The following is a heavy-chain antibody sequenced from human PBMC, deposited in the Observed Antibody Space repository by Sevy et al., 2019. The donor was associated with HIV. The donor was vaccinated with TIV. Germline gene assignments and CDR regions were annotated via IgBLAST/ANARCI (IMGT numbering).Heavy chain of an antibody. D-gene: IGHD1-26*01. V-gene: IGHV4-59*08. J-gene: IGHJ4*02. CDR1: GGSITSLY. Sequence: ETLSLTCTVSGGSITSLYWNWIRQPPGEGLEWIGNIYYNGHINYNPSLKSRVTLSLDTSKNQFSLRLSSVTAADTAMYYCAGENAWGRGYSWGQGTLVTVSS. CDR2: IYYNGHI. CDR3: AGENAWGRGYS.